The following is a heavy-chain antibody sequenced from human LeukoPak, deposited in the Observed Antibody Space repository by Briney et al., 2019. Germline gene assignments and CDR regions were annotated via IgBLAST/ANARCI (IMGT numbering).Heavy chain of an antibody. V-gene: IGHV3-30*02. Sequence: GGSLRLSCAASGFTFSSYGMHWVRQAPGKGLEWVAFIRSDGSNKYYADSVKGRFTISRDNSKNTLYLQMTSLRAEDTAVYYCTRGPNYDILTGWRKTHNAFDIWGQGTMVTVSS. CDR1: GFTFSSYG. CDR3: TRGPNYDILTGWRKTHNAFDI. D-gene: IGHD3-9*01. CDR2: IRSDGSNK. J-gene: IGHJ3*02.